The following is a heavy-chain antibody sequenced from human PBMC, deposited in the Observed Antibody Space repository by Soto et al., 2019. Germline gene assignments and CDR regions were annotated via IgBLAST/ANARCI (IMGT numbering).Heavy chain of an antibody. CDR1: GGSISSFY. D-gene: IGHD2-15*01. J-gene: IGHJ4*02. CDR3: TGRQGSYLDQ. CDR2: ISYSGST. Sequence: PSETLSLTCTVSGGSISSFYWSWVRQTPGKGLEWIGYISYSGSTNYNPSLNSRVTISVDTSKKQFSLKLTSVTTAGTAVYYCTGRQGSYLDQWGQGTLVTVS. V-gene: IGHV4-59*01.